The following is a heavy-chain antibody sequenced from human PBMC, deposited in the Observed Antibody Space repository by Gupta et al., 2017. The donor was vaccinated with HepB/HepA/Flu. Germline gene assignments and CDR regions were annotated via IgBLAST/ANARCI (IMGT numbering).Heavy chain of an antibody. CDR2: MNGDGRIT. V-gene: IGHV3-74*01. CDR3: TRDRADALDI. J-gene: IGHJ3*02. Sequence: EVQLLESGGGLVQPGGSLRLSCAASGFTFSGYWMHWVRQVPGKGLVWVSRMNGDGRITSYADSVKGRFTISRDNAKNTLYLQMNSLRAEDTAVYYCTRDRADALDIWGQGTMVTFSS. D-gene: IGHD3-10*01. CDR1: GFTFSGYW.